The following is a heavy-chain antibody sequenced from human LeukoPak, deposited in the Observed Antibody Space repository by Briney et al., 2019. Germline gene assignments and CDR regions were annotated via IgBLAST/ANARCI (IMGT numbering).Heavy chain of an antibody. V-gene: IGHV3-23*01. CDR3: AKDQWSFSYFDY. J-gene: IGHJ4*02. Sequence: GGSLRLSCEVSGFTFSTYGMSWVRQAPGKGLEWVSAITGSGGRTYYADSVKGRFTISRDNSRDRLYLETNSLRAEDTAVYYCAKDQWSFSYFDYWGQGTLVTVSS. D-gene: IGHD1-26*01. CDR1: GFTFSTYG. CDR2: ITGSGGRT.